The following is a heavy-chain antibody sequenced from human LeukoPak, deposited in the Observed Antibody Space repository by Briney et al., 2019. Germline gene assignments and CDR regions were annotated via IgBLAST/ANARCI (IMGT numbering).Heavy chain of an antibody. Sequence: GGSLRLSCAASGFTFSSYGMHWVRQAPDKGLEWVAVISYDGSNKYYADSVKGRFTISRDNSKNTLYLQMNSLRAEDTAVYYCAKGGTDFWSGYYLPTGDYGMDVWGQGTTVTVSS. CDR2: ISYDGSNK. J-gene: IGHJ6*02. V-gene: IGHV3-30*18. CDR3: AKGGTDFWSGYYLPTGDYGMDV. CDR1: GFTFSSYG. D-gene: IGHD3-3*01.